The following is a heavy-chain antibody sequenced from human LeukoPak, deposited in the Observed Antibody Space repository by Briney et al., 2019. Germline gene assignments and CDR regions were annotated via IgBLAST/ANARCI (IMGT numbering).Heavy chain of an antibody. V-gene: IGHV5-51*01. CDR1: GYSFTNNW. J-gene: IGHJ4*02. D-gene: IGHD3-16*02. CDR2: IYPGDCHT. Sequence: GESLKISCKGFGYSFTNNWIGWVRQMPGKGLEWMGIIYPGDCHTRYSPSFQGQVTISADKSISTAYLQWSSLKASDTAIYYCARHASGDLSTPFDYWGQGTLVTVPA. CDR3: ARHASGDLSTPFDY.